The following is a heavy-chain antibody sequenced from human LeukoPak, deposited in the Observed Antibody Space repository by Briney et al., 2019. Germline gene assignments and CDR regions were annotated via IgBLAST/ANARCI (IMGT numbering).Heavy chain of an antibody. CDR3: AKDLECDY. V-gene: IGHV3-23*01. Sequence: GGSLRLSCAASGFIVNSYVMSWVRQAPGKGLEWVSLIRGSGGSTYYADSVRGRFTISRDNSKNTLYLQMNSLRAEDTAVYYCAKDLECDYWGQGTLVTVSS. CDR1: GFIVNSYV. CDR2: IRGSGGST. J-gene: IGHJ4*02. D-gene: IGHD2/OR15-2a*01.